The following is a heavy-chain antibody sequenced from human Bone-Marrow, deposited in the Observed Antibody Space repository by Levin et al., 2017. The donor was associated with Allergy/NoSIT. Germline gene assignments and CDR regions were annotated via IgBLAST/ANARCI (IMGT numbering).Heavy chain of an antibody. J-gene: IGHJ4*02. CDR3: ARGEGGSYFDY. CDR2: INHTGNT. Sequence: SETLSLTCAVYGGSFSGYYWSWSRQPPGKGLEGKGEINHTGNTDYNPSLKSRATISVDTSKKQFSLKMTAVTAADTAVYYCARGEGGSYFDYWGEGTPVTVSS. D-gene: IGHD3-16*01. CDR1: GGSFSGYY. V-gene: IGHV4-34*01.